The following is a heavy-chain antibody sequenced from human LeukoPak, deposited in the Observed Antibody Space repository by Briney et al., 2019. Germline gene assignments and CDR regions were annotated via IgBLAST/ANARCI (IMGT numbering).Heavy chain of an antibody. CDR3: ARDQTGYSYGYDYYYYGMDV. CDR2: IYYSGST. CDR1: GGSISSYY. Sequence: SETLFLTCTVSGGSISSYYWSWIRQPPGKGLEWIGNIYYSGSTNYNPSLKSRVTISVDTSKNQFSLKLSSVTAADTAVYYCARDQTGYSYGYDYYYYGMDVWGQGTTVTVSS. V-gene: IGHV4-59*01. D-gene: IGHD5-18*01. J-gene: IGHJ6*02.